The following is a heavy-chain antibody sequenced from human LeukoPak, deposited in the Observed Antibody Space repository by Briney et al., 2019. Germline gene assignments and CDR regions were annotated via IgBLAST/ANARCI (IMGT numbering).Heavy chain of an antibody. CDR2: IGTTSGAI. Sequence: PGGSLRLSCAASGFTFNTFGMNWVRQAPGEGLEWVSYIGTTSGAIYYADSVKGRFTISRDSAKNSLYLQMNSLRADDTAVYYCARSNYYTVDVWGQGTAVTVSS. J-gene: IGHJ6*02. CDR1: GFTFNTFG. V-gene: IGHV3-48*01. CDR3: ARSNYYTVDV.